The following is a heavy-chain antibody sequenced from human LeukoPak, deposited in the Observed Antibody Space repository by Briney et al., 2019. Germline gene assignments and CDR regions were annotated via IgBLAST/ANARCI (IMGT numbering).Heavy chain of an antibody. CDR1: GGSISSSSYY. J-gene: IGHJ4*02. Sequence: SETLSLTCTVSGGSISSSSYYWGWIRQPPGKGLEWIGSIYYSGSTYYNPSLKSRVTISVDTSKNQFSLKLSSVTAADTAVYYCARDRGNWLIDYWGQGTLVTVSS. V-gene: IGHV4-39*07. CDR2: IYYSGST. D-gene: IGHD1-20*01. CDR3: ARDRGNWLIDY.